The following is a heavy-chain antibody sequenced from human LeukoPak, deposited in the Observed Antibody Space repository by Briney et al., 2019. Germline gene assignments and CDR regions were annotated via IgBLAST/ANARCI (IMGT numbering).Heavy chain of an antibody. J-gene: IGHJ4*02. D-gene: IGHD5-18*01. V-gene: IGHV3-48*04. CDR2: IGISSGNT. CDR3: PRDHNYAFDN. CDR1: GFPFIEYS. Sequence: GGSLRLSCTASGFPFIEYSMNWVRQAPGKGLEWISYIGISSGNTKYADSVKGRFTISADNAKNSLYLQMNSLRVEDTAVYYCPRDHNYAFDNWGQGTLVSVSS.